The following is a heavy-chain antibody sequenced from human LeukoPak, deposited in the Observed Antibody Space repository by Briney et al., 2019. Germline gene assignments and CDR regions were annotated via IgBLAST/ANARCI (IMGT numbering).Heavy chain of an antibody. CDR2: ISGHNGNT. CDR3: ASAHSSGWYVGDY. Sequence: ASVKVSCKASGYTFSSFDISWVRQAPGQGLEWMGWISGHNGNTKYAQKFEGRVTMTTDTSTSIAYMELRSLKSDDTAVYYCASAHSSGWYVGDYWGQGTLVTV. J-gene: IGHJ4*02. D-gene: IGHD6-19*01. V-gene: IGHV1-18*01. CDR1: GYTFSSFD.